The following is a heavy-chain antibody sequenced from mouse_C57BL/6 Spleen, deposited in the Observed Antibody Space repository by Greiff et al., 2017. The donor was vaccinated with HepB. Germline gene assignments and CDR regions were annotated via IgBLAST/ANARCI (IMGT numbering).Heavy chain of an antibody. D-gene: IGHD2-4*01. Sequence: EVQRVESGEGLVKPGGSLKLSCAASGFTFSSYAMSWVRQTPEKRLEWVAYISSGGDYIYYADTVKGRFTISRDNARNTLYLQMSSLKSEDTAMYYCTREGDYPYFDYWGQGTTLTVSS. CDR3: TREGDYPYFDY. CDR1: GFTFSSYA. V-gene: IGHV5-9-1*02. CDR2: ISSGGDYI. J-gene: IGHJ2*01.